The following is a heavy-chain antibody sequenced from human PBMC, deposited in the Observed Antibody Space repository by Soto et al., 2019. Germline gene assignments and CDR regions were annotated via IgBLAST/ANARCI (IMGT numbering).Heavy chain of an antibody. V-gene: IGHV3-48*01. D-gene: IGHD2-2*03. J-gene: IGHJ4*02. CDR3: ARGSDWMDFDY. CDR1: GFTFSSYS. CDR2: ISSSSSTI. Sequence: GGSLRLSCAASGFTFSSYSMNWVRQAPGKGLEWVSYISSSSSTIYYADSVKGRFTISRDNAKNSLYLQMNSLRAEDTAVYYCARGSDWMDFDYWGQGTLVTVSS.